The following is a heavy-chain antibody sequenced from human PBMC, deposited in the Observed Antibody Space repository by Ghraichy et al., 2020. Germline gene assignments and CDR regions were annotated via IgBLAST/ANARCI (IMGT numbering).Heavy chain of an antibody. Sequence: ASVKVSCKVSGYTLTELSMHWVRQAPGKGLEWMGGFDPEDGETIYAQKFQGRVTMTEDTSTDTAYMELSSLRSEDTAVYYCATKGKDYYDSSGYYYWFDPWGQGTLVTVSS. J-gene: IGHJ5*02. V-gene: IGHV1-24*01. D-gene: IGHD3-22*01. CDR2: FDPEDGET. CDR1: GYTLTELS. CDR3: ATKGKDYYDSSGYYYWFDP.